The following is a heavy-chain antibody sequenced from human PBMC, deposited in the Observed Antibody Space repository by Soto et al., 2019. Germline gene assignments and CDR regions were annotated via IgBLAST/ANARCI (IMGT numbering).Heavy chain of an antibody. Sequence: HPGGSLRLSCAASGFTFSNYDMHWVRQAKGKGLEWLSGIGAAGDTFYPSSVSARLTISRENPKNSLNLHINSLRGGDTDVYFCERGVLGPGVYCFGFDVWGQGTTVTVSS. CDR3: ERGVLGPGVYCFGFDV. V-gene: IGHV3-13*01. CDR1: GFTFSNYD. J-gene: IGHJ6*02. CDR2: IGAAGDT. D-gene: IGHD2-8*02.